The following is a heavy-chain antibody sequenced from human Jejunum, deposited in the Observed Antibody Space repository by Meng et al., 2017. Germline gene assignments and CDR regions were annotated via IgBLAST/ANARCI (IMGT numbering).Heavy chain of an antibody. Sequence: QVQLVESGGGVVQPGKSLRLSCAASGFNFTNYGMHWVRQAPGKGLEWVAVIWHDGSKVFYADSVRGRFTISRDNSHNTVDLQMNSVRVDDTAVYFCLRGRDHWGQGTLVTVSS. CDR1: GFNFTNYG. CDR3: LRGRDH. CDR2: IWHDGSKV. J-gene: IGHJ4*02. V-gene: IGHV3-33*01. D-gene: IGHD3-10*01.